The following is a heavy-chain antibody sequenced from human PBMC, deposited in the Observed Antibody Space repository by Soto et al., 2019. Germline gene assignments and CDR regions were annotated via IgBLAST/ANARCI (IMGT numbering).Heavy chain of an antibody. D-gene: IGHD1-7*01. CDR3: ARGRSRGTGTTSPYGMDV. Sequence: QVQLVQSGAEVKKPGASVKVSCKASGYTFTSYAISWVRQAPGQGLEWMGGIIPIFGTANYAQKFQGRVTITADESTSTAYMELSSLRSEDTAVYYCARGRSRGTGTTSPYGMDVWGQGTTVTVSS. CDR2: IIPIFGTA. V-gene: IGHV1-69*01. J-gene: IGHJ6*02. CDR1: GYTFTSYA.